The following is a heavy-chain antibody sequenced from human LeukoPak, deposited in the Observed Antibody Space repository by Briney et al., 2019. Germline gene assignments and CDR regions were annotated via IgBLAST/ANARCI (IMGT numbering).Heavy chain of an antibody. CDR1: GGSIDSSSYH. Sequence: SETLSLTCTVSGGSIDSSSYHWSWIRQPAGKGLEWIGQIHTSGSTNYNPPLKSRVSMSIDTTEDQVSLTIRSVTAADTAFYYCARRDISSGWSFDYWGQGTLVTVSS. D-gene: IGHD6-19*01. V-gene: IGHV4-61*09. J-gene: IGHJ4*02. CDR3: ARRDISSGWSFDY. CDR2: IHTSGST.